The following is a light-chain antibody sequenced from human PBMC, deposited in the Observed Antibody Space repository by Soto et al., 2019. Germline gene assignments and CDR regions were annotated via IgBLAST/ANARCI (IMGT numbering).Light chain of an antibody. J-gene: IGLJ1*01. CDR3: AALDDSLSGYV. Sequence: QSVLTQPPSASGTPGQRVTISCSGSSSNIGSNYVYWYQQLPGTAPKLLIYRNNQRPSGVPDRFSGSKSGTSASLAISGRRSEDEADYYCAALDDSLSGYVFGTGTKVT. V-gene: IGLV1-47*01. CDR2: RNN. CDR1: SSNIGSNY.